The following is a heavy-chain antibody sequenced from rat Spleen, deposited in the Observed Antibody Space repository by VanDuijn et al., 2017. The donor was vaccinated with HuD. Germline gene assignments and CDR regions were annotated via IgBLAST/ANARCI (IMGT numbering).Heavy chain of an antibody. Sequence: EVQLVESGGGLVQPGGSMKLSCAASGFTFSDFPMAWVRQTPTRGLEWVATVTSGGNNIYYRDSVKGRFTGSRDNAKSTLSLQMDSLRSEDTATYYCARRHYGYTDYFDYWGQGVMVTVSS. V-gene: IGHV5-46*01. CDR2: VTSGGNNI. J-gene: IGHJ2*01. D-gene: IGHD1-9*01. CDR3: ARRHYGYTDYFDY. CDR1: GFTFSDFP.